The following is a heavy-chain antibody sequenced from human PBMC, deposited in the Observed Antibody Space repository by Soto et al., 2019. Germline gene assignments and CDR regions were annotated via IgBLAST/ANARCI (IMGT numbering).Heavy chain of an antibody. CDR3: ARDGNFGDDIHDYYGMDV. V-gene: IGHV4-59*01. CDR2: MAPSGTS. J-gene: IGHJ6*02. CDR1: GASISSYY. Sequence: QVRLQESGPGLVKPSETLSLTCTVSGASISSYYWSWIRQPPGKRLEWIGYMAPSGTSKYNPSLPGQVTISVDTSNNQFSLKLTSVTAADTAVYYCARDGNFGDDIHDYYGMDVWGRGTTVTVSS. D-gene: IGHD4-17*01.